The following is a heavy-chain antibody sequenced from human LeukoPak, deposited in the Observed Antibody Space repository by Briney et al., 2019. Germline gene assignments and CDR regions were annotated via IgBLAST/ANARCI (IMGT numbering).Heavy chain of an antibody. V-gene: IGHV3-21*01. CDR3: ASKTWDRGMDV. J-gene: IGHJ6*02. CDR1: GFTFSTYN. Sequence: PGGSLRLSCAASGFTFSTYNMNWVRQAPGKGLEWVSSISSSNTYIYYADSVKGRFTISRDNAKNSLYLQMNSLGVEDTAVYYCASKTWDRGMDVWGQGTTVTVSS. CDR2: ISSSNTYI. D-gene: IGHD1-26*01.